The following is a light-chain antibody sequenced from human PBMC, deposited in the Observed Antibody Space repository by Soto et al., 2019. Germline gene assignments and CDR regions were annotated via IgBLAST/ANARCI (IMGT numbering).Light chain of an antibody. CDR1: SGHSSYI. CDR2: LEGSGSY. Sequence: QSVLTQSSSASASLGSSVKLTCTLSSGHSSYIIAWHQQQPGKAPRYLMKLEGSGSYNKGSGVPDRFSGSSSGADRYLTISILLFEDEADYYCETWDSNSWVLGGGTKLTVL. V-gene: IGLV4-60*02. J-gene: IGLJ3*02. CDR3: ETWDSNSWV.